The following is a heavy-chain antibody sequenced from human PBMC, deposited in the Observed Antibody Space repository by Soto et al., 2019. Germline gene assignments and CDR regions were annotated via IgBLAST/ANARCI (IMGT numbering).Heavy chain of an antibody. Sequence: QVQLVQSGAEVKKPGSPVTVSCKASGGTFSNHTFNWVRQASGQGLEWMGGIMPIYGTANYAQKFQDRLTISADEITGTAYMELSSLRPQDTAFYYCARGVAVAGTTPLRFDLWGQGTLVAVSS. CDR1: GGTFSNHT. J-gene: IGHJ5*02. CDR2: IMPIYGTA. CDR3: ARGVAVAGTTPLRFDL. D-gene: IGHD6-19*01. V-gene: IGHV1-69*01.